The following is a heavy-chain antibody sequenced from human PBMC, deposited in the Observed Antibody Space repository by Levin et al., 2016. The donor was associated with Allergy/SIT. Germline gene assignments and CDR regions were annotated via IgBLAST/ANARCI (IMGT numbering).Heavy chain of an antibody. CDR3: ANRGDYGAFDI. J-gene: IGHJ3*02. Sequence: GESLKISCAASGFTFSNAWMNWVRQAPGKGLEWVSAISGSGGSTYYADSVKGRFTISRDKSKNTLFLQMNSLRAEDTAVYYCANRGDYGAFDIWGQGTMVTVSS. D-gene: IGHD4-17*01. CDR2: ISGSGGST. V-gene: IGHV3-23*01. CDR1: GFTFSNAW.